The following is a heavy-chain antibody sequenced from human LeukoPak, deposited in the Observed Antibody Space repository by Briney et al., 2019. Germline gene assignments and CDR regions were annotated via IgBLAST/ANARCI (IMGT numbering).Heavy chain of an antibody. CDR1: GFTFSSYA. CDR3: AKGPRAYYYDSSGYYADYYYYGMDV. CDR2: ISGSGGST. V-gene: IGHV3-23*01. J-gene: IGHJ6*02. Sequence: GGSLRHSCAASGFTFSSYAMSWVRQAPGKGLEWVSAISGSGGSTYYADSVKGRFTISRDNSKNTLYLQMNSLRAEDTAVYYCAKGPRAYYYDSSGYYADYYYYGMDVWGQGTTVTVSS. D-gene: IGHD3-22*01.